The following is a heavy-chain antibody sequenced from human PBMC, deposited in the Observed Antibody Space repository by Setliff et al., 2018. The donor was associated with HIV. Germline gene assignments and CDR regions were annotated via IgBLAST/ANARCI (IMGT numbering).Heavy chain of an antibody. CDR1: GGSFSDNY. D-gene: IGHD3-10*01. V-gene: IGHV4-59*01. CDR3: TRRGADSYYPRPLDV. CDR2: IYYSGST. J-gene: IGHJ6*04. Sequence: SETLSLTCAVYGGSFSDNYWSWIRQPPGKGLEWIGYIYYSGSTNYNPSLKSRVTISVDTSKNQFSLRLNSVTAADTAIYYCTRRGADSYYPRPLDVWGKGTTVTVSS.